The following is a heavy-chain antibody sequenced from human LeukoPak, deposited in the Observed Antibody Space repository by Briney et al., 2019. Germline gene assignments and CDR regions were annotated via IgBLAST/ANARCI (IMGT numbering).Heavy chain of an antibody. V-gene: IGHV3-21*01. J-gene: IGHJ6*03. CDR2: ISSSSSYI. D-gene: IGHD1-26*01. CDR3: ARDPYSGNYGNYYYYYMDV. Sequence: AGSLRLSCAASGFPFSSYSMNWVRQAPGKGLEWVSSISSSSSYIYYADSVKGRFTISRDNAKNSLYLQMNSLGPEDTAVYYCARDPYSGNYGNYYYYYMDVWGKGTTVTISS. CDR1: GFPFSSYS.